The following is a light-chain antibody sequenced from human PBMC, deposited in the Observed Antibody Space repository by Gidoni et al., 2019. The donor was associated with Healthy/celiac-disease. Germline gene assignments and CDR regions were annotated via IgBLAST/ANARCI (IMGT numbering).Light chain of an antibody. Sequence: EIVMTQSSATLSVSPGERATLSCRASQSVSNNLAWYQQKPGQAPRLLIYGASTRATGIPARFSGSGSGTELTLTISSLQSEDFAVYYCQQYNNWPLTFGGXTKVEIK. CDR2: GAS. V-gene: IGKV3-15*01. CDR1: QSVSNN. J-gene: IGKJ4*01. CDR3: QQYNNWPLT.